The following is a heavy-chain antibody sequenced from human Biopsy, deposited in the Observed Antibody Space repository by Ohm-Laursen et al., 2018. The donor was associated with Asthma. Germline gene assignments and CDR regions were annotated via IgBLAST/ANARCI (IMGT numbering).Heavy chain of an antibody. J-gene: IGHJ5*02. CDR3: ARDPGGFDP. CDR1: GYTFTSTVYG. CDR2: IRPHTGDT. V-gene: IGHV1-18*01. Sequence: VSSVKVSCNASGYTFTSTVYGISWVRQAPGQGLEWMGWIRPHTGDTNYAQMLRGRVTMTTDTSTSTAYMELRGLRSDDTAVYYCARDPGGFDPWGQGTLVTVSS. D-gene: IGHD3-10*01.